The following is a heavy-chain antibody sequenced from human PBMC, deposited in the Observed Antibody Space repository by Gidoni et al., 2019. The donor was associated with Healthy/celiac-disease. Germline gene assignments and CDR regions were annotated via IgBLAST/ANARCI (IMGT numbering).Heavy chain of an antibody. CDR3: AKQAEPYGYYLNYFDY. J-gene: IGHJ4*02. CDR2: ISYDGSNK. V-gene: IGHV3-30*18. D-gene: IGHD3-22*01. Sequence: QVQLVESGGGVVQPGRSLRLSCAASGFPFSSYGLHWVRQAPGKGLEWVAVISYDGSNKYYADSVKGRFTISRDNSKNTLYLQMNSLRAEDTAVYYCAKQAEPYGYYLNYFDYWGQGTLVTVSS. CDR1: GFPFSSYG.